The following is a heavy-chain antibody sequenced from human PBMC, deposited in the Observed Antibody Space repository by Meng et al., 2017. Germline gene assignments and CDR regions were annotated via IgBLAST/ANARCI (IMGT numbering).Heavy chain of an antibody. CDR3: ARDQWMYGDYADYFDY. D-gene: IGHD4-17*01. Sequence: GESLKISCAASGFTFSSYWMSWVRQAPGKGLEWVANIKQDGSEKYYVDSVKGRFTISRDNAKNSLYLQMNSLRAEDTAVYYCARDQWMYGDYADYFDYWGQGTLVTVSS. CDR1: GFTFSSYW. CDR2: IKQDGSEK. V-gene: IGHV3-7*01. J-gene: IGHJ4*02.